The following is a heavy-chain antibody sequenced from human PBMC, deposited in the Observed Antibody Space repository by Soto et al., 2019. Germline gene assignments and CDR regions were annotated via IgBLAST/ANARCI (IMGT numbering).Heavy chain of an antibody. CDR2: IDPSAGST. J-gene: IGHJ4*02. D-gene: IGHD2-8*02. Sequence: ASVKVSCKASGYTLTSFYMHWMRQAPGQGLEWMGVIDPSAGSTTYAQKFKGRVRMTRDTFTSTVFMELSSLRSEDTAVYYCARSPRPTGATLYYFDSWGQRTLVTVSS. CDR1: GYTLTSFY. V-gene: IGHV1-46*01. CDR3: ARSPRPTGATLYYFDS.